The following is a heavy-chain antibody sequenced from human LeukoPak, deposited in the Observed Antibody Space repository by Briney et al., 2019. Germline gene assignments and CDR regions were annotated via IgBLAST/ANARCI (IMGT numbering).Heavy chain of an antibody. D-gene: IGHD5-12*01. CDR2: IYSGGST. V-gene: IGHV3-66*01. Sequence: PGGSLRLSCAASGFTVSSNYMSWVRQAPGKGLEWVSVIYSGGSTYYADSVKGRFTISRDNSKNTLYLQMNSLRVEDTAVYYCAKAFKSAYDYGPTDSWGQGTLVTVSS. CDR3: AKAFKSAYDYGPTDS. CDR1: GFTVSSNY. J-gene: IGHJ4*02.